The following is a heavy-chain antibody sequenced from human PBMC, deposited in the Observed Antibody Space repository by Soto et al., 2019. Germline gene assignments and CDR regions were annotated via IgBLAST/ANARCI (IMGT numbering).Heavy chain of an antibody. J-gene: IGHJ5*02. CDR3: ARDQVAVVAPSFSWFDP. CDR1: GFTFSSYG. V-gene: IGHV3-33*01. CDR2: IWYEGSNK. D-gene: IGHD2-15*01. Sequence: GGSLRLSCAASGFTFSSYGMHWVRQAPGKGLEWVAVIWYEGSNKYYADSVKGRFTISRDNSKNTLYLQKNSLSAEDTAVYYCARDQVAVVAPSFSWFDPWGQGTLVTVSS.